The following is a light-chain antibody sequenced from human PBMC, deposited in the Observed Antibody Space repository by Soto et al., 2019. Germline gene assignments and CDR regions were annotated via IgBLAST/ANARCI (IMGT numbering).Light chain of an antibody. CDR3: QKYSSSGT. J-gene: IGKJ1*01. V-gene: IGKV3-20*01. Sequence: IVLPQSPRARSPSAGERATLSRRASQSVSNNYLAWYQQKPGQAPRLLIYGAPNRATGIPDRFSGSGSGTNSTLTSSRQPPESSTVYYRQKYSSSGTFGQGTKV. CDR2: GAP. CDR1: QSVSNNY.